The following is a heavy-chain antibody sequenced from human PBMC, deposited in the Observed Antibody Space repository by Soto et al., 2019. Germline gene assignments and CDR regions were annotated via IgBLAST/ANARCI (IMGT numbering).Heavy chain of an antibody. CDR2: ISTDGSVT. Sequence: EVQLVESGGGLVQPGGSLRLSCAASGLTFSSYWMHWVRQAPGKGLVWVSRISTDGSVTTYADSVKGRFTISRDNAKNTLYLQMKSLRTEDTAVYYCARAPYSSGWSGFDYWGQGTLVTVSS. V-gene: IGHV3-74*01. CDR1: GLTFSSYW. J-gene: IGHJ4*02. CDR3: ARAPYSSGWSGFDY. D-gene: IGHD6-19*01.